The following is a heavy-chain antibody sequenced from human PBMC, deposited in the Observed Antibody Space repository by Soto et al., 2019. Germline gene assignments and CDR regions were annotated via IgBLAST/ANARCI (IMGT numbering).Heavy chain of an antibody. V-gene: IGHV3-30*04. D-gene: IGHD3-22*01. CDR3: ARDQITMIVVVSDAFDI. J-gene: IGHJ3*02. CDR1: GFTFSSYA. Sequence: QVQLVESGGGVVQAGRSLRLSCAASGFTFSSYAMHWVRQAPGKGLEWVAGLSYDGSHKYADSVKGRFTISRDNSKNTVYLQMNSLRPEDTAVYYCARDQITMIVVVSDAFDIWGQGTMVTVS. CDR2: LSYDGSHK.